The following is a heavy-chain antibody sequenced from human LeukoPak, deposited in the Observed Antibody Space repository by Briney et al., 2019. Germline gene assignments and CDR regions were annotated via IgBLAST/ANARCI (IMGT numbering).Heavy chain of an antibody. D-gene: IGHD3-22*01. J-gene: IGHJ4*02. Sequence: GGSLRLSCAASVFTFNSYAMSWVRQAPGKGLEWVSSISGSGGSTYYTDSVKGRFTISRDNSKNTLYLQMNSLRAEDTAVYYCVKDQDSGAYSRLDYWGRGTLVTVSS. CDR2: ISGSGGST. V-gene: IGHV3-23*01. CDR3: VKDQDSGAYSRLDY. CDR1: VFTFNSYA.